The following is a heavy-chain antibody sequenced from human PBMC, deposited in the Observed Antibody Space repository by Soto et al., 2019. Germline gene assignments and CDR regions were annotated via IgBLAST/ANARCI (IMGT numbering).Heavy chain of an antibody. Sequence: EVQLLESGGGLVQPGGSLRLSCAASGFTFSSYAMSWVRQAPGKGLEWVSAISGSGGSTYYADSVKGRFTISRDNSKNTLDLQMHSLRAEDTAVYYCAKDHDCSGGSCYPGVWYFDYWGQGTLVTVSS. J-gene: IGHJ4*02. CDR2: ISGSGGST. CDR3: AKDHDCSGGSCYPGVWYFDY. CDR1: GFTFSSYA. D-gene: IGHD2-15*01. V-gene: IGHV3-23*01.